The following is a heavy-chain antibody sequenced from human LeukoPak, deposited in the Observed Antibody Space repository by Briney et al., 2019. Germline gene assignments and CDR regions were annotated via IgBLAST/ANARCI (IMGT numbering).Heavy chain of an antibody. CDR1: GYTFTSYG. D-gene: IGHD2-15*01. CDR3: ARVIGILGYHDY. CDR2: ISGYNGNT. Sequence: GASVKVSCKASGYTFTSYGISWVRQAPGQGLEWMGWISGYNGNTNYAQKFQGRVTMTTDTSTRIAYMELRSLRSDDTAVYYCARVIGILGYHDYWGQGTLVTVSS. V-gene: IGHV1-18*01. J-gene: IGHJ4*02.